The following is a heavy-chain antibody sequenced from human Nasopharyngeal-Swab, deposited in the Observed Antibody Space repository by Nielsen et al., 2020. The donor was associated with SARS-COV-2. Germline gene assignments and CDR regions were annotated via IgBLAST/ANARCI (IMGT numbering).Heavy chain of an antibody. V-gene: IGHV1-2*02. CDR1: GYTFTGYY. J-gene: IGHJ6*02. D-gene: IGHD3-3*01. Sequence: ASVKVSCKASGYTFTGYYMHWVRQAPGQGLEWMGWINPNSGGTNYAQKFQGRVTMTRDTSISTAYMELSRLRSDDTAVYYCAREEITIFGVVIIRGDGDYYYGMDVWGQGTTVTVFS. CDR2: INPNSGGT. CDR3: AREEITIFGVVIIRGDGDYYYGMDV.